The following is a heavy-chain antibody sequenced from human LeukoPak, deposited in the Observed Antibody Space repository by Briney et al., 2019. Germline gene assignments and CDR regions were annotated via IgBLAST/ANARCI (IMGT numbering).Heavy chain of an antibody. Sequence: GGSLRLSCAASGFNLRDYWMHWVRQAPGKGLVWVSRLGTDGTYTNYADSVKGRFTISRDNAKNTLYLQMDSLRAEGTAFYYCVRDPSNSGNWFDLCGQGTLVTVSS. D-gene: IGHD4-11*01. CDR2: LGTDGTYT. J-gene: IGHJ5*02. CDR3: VRDPSNSGNWFDL. CDR1: GFNLRDYW. V-gene: IGHV3-74*01.